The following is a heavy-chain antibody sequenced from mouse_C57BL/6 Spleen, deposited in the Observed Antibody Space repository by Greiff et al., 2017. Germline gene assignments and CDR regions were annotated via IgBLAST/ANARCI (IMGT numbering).Heavy chain of an antibody. D-gene: IGHD2-4*01. Sequence: DVQLVESGGGLVKPGGSLKLSCAASGFTFSDYGMHWVRQAPEKGLEWVAYISSGSSTIYYADTVKGRFTISRDNAKNTLCLQMASLRSEDTAMYYCARNDYGVDYWGQGTTLTVSS. CDR2: ISSGSSTI. CDR3: ARNDYGVDY. CDR1: GFTFSDYG. V-gene: IGHV5-17*01. J-gene: IGHJ2*01.